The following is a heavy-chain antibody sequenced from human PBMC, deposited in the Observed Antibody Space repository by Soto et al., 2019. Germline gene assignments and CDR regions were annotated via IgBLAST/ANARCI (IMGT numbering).Heavy chain of an antibody. CDR3: ARPAYYYDSSWPRAY. D-gene: IGHD3-22*01. J-gene: IGHJ4*02. CDR2: ISSSSSTI. V-gene: IGHV3-48*01. CDR1: GSTHRRYD. Sequence: GGSLRRSCANSGSTHRRYDMKWVSQAPGKWLERDSYISSSSSTIFYTDSMKGRLTVARDNAKNSLYLQMTSLRAEDTAVYYCARPAYYYDSSWPRAYCGQGTLVTVSS.